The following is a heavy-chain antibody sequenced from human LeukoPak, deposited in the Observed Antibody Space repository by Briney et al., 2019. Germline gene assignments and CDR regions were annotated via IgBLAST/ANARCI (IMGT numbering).Heavy chain of an antibody. V-gene: IGHV4-34*01. D-gene: IGHD3-10*01. J-gene: IGHJ3*02. CDR3: ARGNPAKPSRGHRVHAFDI. Sequence: PSETLSLTCAVYGGSFSGYYWSWIRQPPGKGLEWIGEINHSGSTNCNPSLKSRVTISVDTSKNQFSLKLNSVTAADTAVYYCARGNPAKPSRGHRVHAFDIWGQGTMVTVSS. CDR1: GGSFSGYY. CDR2: INHSGST.